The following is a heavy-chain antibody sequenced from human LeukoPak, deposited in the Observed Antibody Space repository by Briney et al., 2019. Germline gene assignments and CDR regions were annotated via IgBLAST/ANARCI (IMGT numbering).Heavy chain of an antibody. J-gene: IGHJ4*02. CDR3: ARDRWVTYCGGDCSGNYFDY. V-gene: IGHV1-46*01. CDR2: INPSGGST. Sequence: GASVKVSCKASGYTFTSYYMHWVRQAPGQGLEWMGIINPSGGSTSYAQKFQGRVTMTRDTSTSTVYMELSSLRSEDTAVYYCARDRWVTYCGGDCSGNYFDYWGQGTLVTVSS. CDR1: GYTFTSYY. D-gene: IGHD2-21*02.